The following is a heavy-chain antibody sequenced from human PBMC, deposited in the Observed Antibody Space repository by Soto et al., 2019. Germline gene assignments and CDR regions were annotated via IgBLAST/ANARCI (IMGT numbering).Heavy chain of an antibody. V-gene: IGHV3-33*01. CDR1: GFTFSSYG. D-gene: IGHD3-10*01. CDR3: ARDRPSLERGSGSLFDY. CDR2: IWYDGSNK. J-gene: IGHJ4*02. Sequence: QVQLVESGGGVVQPGRSLRLSCAASGFTFSSYGMHWVRQAPGKGLEWVAVIWYDGSNKYYADSVKGRFTISRDNSKNTLHLQMNNLRDEDAAVYYCARDRPSLERGSGSLFDYWGQGSLVTVSS.